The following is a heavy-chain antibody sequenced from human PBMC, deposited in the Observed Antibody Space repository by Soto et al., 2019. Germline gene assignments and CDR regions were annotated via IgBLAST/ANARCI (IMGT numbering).Heavy chain of an antibody. J-gene: IGHJ4*02. D-gene: IGHD4-17*01. CDR3: AKPVWEYGDYSWDY. CDR2: ISGSGGST. V-gene: IGHV3-23*01. Sequence: EVQLLESGGGLVQPGGSLRLSCAASGFTFSSYAMSWVRQAPGKGLEWVSAISGSGGSTYYADSVKGRFTISRDNSKNTLYLQMNSLRAEGTAVYYCAKPVWEYGDYSWDYWGQGTLVTVSS. CDR1: GFTFSSYA.